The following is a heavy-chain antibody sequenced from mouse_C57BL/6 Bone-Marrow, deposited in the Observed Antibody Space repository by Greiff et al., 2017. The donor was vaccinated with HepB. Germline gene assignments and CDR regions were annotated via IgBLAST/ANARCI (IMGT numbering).Heavy chain of an antibody. Sequence: LVESGAELVRPGSSVKLSCKDSYFAFMASAMHWVKQRPGHGLEWIGSFTMYSDATEYSENFKGKATLTANTSSSTAYMELSSLTSEDAAVDYCRPYHYTRGLEYFDVWGTGTTVTVAS. CDR1: YFAFMASA. CDR2: FTMYSDAT. J-gene: IGHJ1*03. V-gene: IGHV1-49*01. D-gene: IGHD1-1*01. CDR3: RPYHYTRGLEYFDV.